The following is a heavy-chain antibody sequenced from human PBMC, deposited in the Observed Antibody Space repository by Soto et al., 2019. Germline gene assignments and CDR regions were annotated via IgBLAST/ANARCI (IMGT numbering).Heavy chain of an antibody. D-gene: IGHD3-22*01. CDR1: GFTFSNYA. Sequence: EVQLLESEGGLVQPGGSLRLSCAASGFTFSNYAMSWVRQAPGKGLEWVSAISGSGSDESTYYANSVKGRFTISRDNSKYTVYLQMNSLRAEDTAIYYCAKDLRMVVLIPPDGMDVWGQGTTVTVSS. CDR2: ISGSGSDEST. CDR3: AKDLRMVVLIPPDGMDV. J-gene: IGHJ6*02. V-gene: IGHV3-23*01.